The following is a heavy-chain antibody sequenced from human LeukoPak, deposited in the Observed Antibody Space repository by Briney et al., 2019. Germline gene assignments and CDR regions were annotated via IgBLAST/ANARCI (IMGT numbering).Heavy chain of an antibody. CDR2: IFYSGST. J-gene: IGHJ4*02. CDR3: ARQNIVIVGPTYYFDY. D-gene: IGHD2/OR15-2a*01. Sequence: SETLSLTCTVSGGSISSSSYYWGWIRQPPGKGLEWIGSIFYSGSTYYNPSLKSRVTISVDTSKNQFSLKLTSVTAADTAVYYCARQNIVIVGPTYYFDYWGQGTLVTVSS. CDR1: GGSISSSSYY. V-gene: IGHV4-39*01.